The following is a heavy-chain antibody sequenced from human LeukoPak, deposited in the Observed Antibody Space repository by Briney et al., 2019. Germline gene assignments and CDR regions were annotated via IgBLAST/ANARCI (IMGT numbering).Heavy chain of an antibody. V-gene: IGHV3-33*01. CDR1: GFTFRNYG. D-gene: IGHD3-10*01. Sequence: GRSLRLSCAASGFTFRNYGMHWVRQAPVKGLEWVAVIWNDGSNKYYGDSVKGRFTISRDNSKNTLSLKMNSLRAEDTAVYYCARGDGGSGSFYNGLDTFDIWGLGTMVTVSS. J-gene: IGHJ3*02. CDR3: ARGDGGSGSFYNGLDTFDI. CDR2: IWNDGSNK.